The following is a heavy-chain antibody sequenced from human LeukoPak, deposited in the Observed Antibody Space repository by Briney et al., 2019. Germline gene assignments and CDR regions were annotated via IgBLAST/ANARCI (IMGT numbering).Heavy chain of an antibody. CDR1: GGSFSGYY. Sequence: PSETLSLTCAVYGGSFSGYYWSWIRQPPGKGLEWIGEINHSGSTYYNPSLKSRVTISVDTSKNQFSLKLSSVTAADTAVYYCAILNSGSYQEADAFDIWGQGTMVTVSS. V-gene: IGHV4-34*01. CDR3: AILNSGSYQEADAFDI. J-gene: IGHJ3*02. CDR2: INHSGST. D-gene: IGHD3-10*01.